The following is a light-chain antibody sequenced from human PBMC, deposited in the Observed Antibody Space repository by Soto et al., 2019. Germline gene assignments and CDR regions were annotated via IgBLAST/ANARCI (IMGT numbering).Light chain of an antibody. CDR2: EES. V-gene: IGKV1-9*01. CDR1: QAITHN. Sequence: DIHLTQSPSSLSASVGDRVTITCRASQAITHNLAWYQQKPGNPPRLLIYEESTLHSGVPSRFSGRKVGTQFILTIDSLQPEDFATYYCQQVKSYPRTFGGGTKVDIK. CDR3: QQVKSYPRT. J-gene: IGKJ4*01.